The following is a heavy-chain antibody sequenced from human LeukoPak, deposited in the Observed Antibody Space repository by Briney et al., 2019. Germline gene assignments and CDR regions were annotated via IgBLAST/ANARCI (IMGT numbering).Heavy chain of an antibody. Sequence: KASETLSLTCTVSGGSISSGDYYWSWIRQPPGKGLEWIGYIYYSGSTYYNPSLKSRVTISVDTSKNQFSLKLSSVTAADTAAYYCASSIAVAGLSWFDPWGQGTLVTLSS. J-gene: IGHJ5*02. CDR2: IYYSGST. CDR1: GGSISSGDYY. V-gene: IGHV4-30-4*08. D-gene: IGHD6-19*01. CDR3: ASSIAVAGLSWFDP.